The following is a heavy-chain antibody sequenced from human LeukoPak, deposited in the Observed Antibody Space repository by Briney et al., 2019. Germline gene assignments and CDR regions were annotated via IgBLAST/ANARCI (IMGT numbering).Heavy chain of an antibody. CDR2: INPSGGST. J-gene: IGHJ5*02. D-gene: IGHD4-17*01. V-gene: IGHV1-46*01. CDR1: GYTFTSYY. CDR3: AGDGGHDYGDT. Sequence: ASVKVSCKASGYTFTSYYMHWVRQAPGQGLEWMGIINPSGGSTSYAQKFQGRVTMTRDTSTSTVYMELSSLRSEDTAVYYCAGDGGHDYGDTWGQGTLVTVSS.